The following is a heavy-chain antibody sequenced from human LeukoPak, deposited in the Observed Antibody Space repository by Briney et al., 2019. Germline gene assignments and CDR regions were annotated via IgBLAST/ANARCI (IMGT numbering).Heavy chain of an antibody. CDR1: TSH. Sequence: ASVKVSCKATSHISWVRQAPGQGLEWMGWIGSYEGDTYYAQKFQGRVTVTTDTSTNTAYMELRSLRADDTAVYHCARDFWNFYDSSGCYRDFDSWGQGTLVTVSS. CDR2: IGSYEGDT. V-gene: IGHV1-18*01. D-gene: IGHD3-22*01. CDR3: ARDFWNFYDSSGCYRDFDS. J-gene: IGHJ5*01.